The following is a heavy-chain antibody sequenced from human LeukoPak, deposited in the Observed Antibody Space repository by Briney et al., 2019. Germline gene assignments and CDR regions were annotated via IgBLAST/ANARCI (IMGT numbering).Heavy chain of an antibody. Sequence: GASLKVSCRASGYTFTSYAMHWVRQAPGQRLEWMGWINAGNGNTKYSQKFQGRVTITRDTSASTAYLQLSSLRSEDTAVYYCARDGGWGFDYWGQGTLVTVSS. J-gene: IGHJ4*02. V-gene: IGHV1-3*01. CDR1: GYTFTSYA. CDR2: INAGNGNT. CDR3: ARDGGWGFDY. D-gene: IGHD6-19*01.